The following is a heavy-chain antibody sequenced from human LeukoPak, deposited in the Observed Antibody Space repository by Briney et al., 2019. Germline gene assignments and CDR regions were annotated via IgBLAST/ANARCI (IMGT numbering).Heavy chain of an antibody. D-gene: IGHD1-26*01. Sequence: SSETLSLTFTVSGGSISSGDYYWIWMRQPPGKGLEWIGYIYYSGRTYYNLSLKSRVNISVDTSKNQLSLKLRSVTAADTAVYFCARGTIGRRKYFDYGMDGWGQGTTVTASS. CDR1: GGSISSGDYY. CDR2: IYYSGRT. V-gene: IGHV4-30-4*01. J-gene: IGHJ6*02. CDR3: ARGTIGRRKYFDYGMDG.